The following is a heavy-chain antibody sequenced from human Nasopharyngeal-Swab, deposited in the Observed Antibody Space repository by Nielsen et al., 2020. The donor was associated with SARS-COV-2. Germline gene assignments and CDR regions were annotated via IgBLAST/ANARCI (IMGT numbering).Heavy chain of an antibody. D-gene: IGHD3-3*01. CDR1: GFTFSSYA. CDR3: AKDPYYDFWSGYYFDY. V-gene: IGHV3-23*03. Sequence: GGSLRLSCAASGFTFSSYAMSWVRQAPGKGLEWAPVIYSGGSSTYYADSVKGRFTISRDNSKNTLYLQMNSLRAEDTAVYYCAKDPYYDFWSGYYFDYWGQGTLVTVSS. CDR2: IYSGGSST. J-gene: IGHJ4*02.